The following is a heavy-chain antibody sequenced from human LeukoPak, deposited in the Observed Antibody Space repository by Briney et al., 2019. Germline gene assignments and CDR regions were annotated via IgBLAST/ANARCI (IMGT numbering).Heavy chain of an antibody. CDR3: ARERYCSGGSCEIDY. CDR2: ISSSSSYI. CDR1: GFTFSSYS. Sequence: GGSLRLSCAAPGFTFSSYSMNWVRQAPGKGLEWVSSISSSSSYIYYADSVKGRFTISRDNAKNSLYLQMNSLRAEDTAVYYCARERYCSGGSCEIDYWGQGTLVTVSS. J-gene: IGHJ4*02. V-gene: IGHV3-21*01. D-gene: IGHD2-15*01.